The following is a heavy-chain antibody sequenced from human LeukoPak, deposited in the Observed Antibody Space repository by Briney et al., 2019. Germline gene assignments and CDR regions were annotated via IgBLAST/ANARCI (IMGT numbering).Heavy chain of an antibody. CDR2: ISGSGGST. J-gene: IGHJ4*02. CDR1: GFTFSSYG. CDR3: AKVGYYDSSGYYSH. V-gene: IGHV3-23*01. D-gene: IGHD3-22*01. Sequence: PGRSLRLSCAASGFTFSSYGMHWVRQAPGKGLEWVSAISGSGGSTYYADSVKGRFTISRDNSKNTLYLQMNSLRAEDTAVYYCAKVGYYDSSGYYSHWGQGTLVTVSS.